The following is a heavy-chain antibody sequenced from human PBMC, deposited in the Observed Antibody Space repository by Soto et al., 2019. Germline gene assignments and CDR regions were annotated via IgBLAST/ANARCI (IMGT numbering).Heavy chain of an antibody. J-gene: IGHJ6*02. Sequence: QVQLVQSGAEVKKPGASVKVSCKASGYTFTSYDINWVRQATGQGLEWMGWMNPNSGNTGYAQKLQGRATLTRNTSISTAYMELSSLRSEDTAVYYCARERTGTTSMDVWGQGTTVTVSS. V-gene: IGHV1-8*01. CDR2: MNPNSGNT. CDR3: ARERTGTTSMDV. CDR1: GYTFTSYD. D-gene: IGHD1-1*01.